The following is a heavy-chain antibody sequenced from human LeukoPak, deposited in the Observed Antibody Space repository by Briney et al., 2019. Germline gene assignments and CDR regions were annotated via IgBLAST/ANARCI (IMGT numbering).Heavy chain of an antibody. CDR2: IYYGGNT. J-gene: IGHJ3*01. V-gene: IGHV4-59*08. CDR3: ARGYPGFDF. Sequence: SETLSLTCTVSRGSISSYYWSWIRQPPGKGLEWIGYIYYGGNTNYNPSLKSRVTISIDTSRNQFSLRLSSVTAADTAVYYCARGYPGFDFWGQGTMVTVSS. CDR1: RGSISSYY. D-gene: IGHD1-1*01.